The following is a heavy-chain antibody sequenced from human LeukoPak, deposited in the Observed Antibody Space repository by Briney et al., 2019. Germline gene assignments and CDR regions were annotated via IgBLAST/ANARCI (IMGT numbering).Heavy chain of an antibody. CDR2: ISYDGSNK. J-gene: IGHJ6*02. Sequence: GRSLRLSCAASGFTFSSYGMHWVRQAPGKGLEWVAVISYDGSNKYYADSVKGRFTISRDNSKNTLYLQMNSLRAEDTAVYYCAKDQAQYGMDVWGQGTTVTVSS. CDR3: AKDQAQYGMDV. V-gene: IGHV3-30*18. CDR1: GFTFSSYG.